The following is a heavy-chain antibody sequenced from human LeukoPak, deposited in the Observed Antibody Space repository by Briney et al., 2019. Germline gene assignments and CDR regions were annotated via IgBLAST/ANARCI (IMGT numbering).Heavy chain of an antibody. CDR2: IYPRGST. Sequence: SQTLSLTCAVSGGSISSGSYSWSWIRQPPGKGLEWIGYIYPRGSTYYNPSLKSRVILSLDKSANLFSLNLSSVTAADTAVYYCARFSPRAMGNYLDFWGQGTLVTVSS. V-gene: IGHV4-30-2*01. CDR3: ARFSPRAMGNYLDF. CDR1: GGSISSGSYS. J-gene: IGHJ4*02. D-gene: IGHD7-27*01.